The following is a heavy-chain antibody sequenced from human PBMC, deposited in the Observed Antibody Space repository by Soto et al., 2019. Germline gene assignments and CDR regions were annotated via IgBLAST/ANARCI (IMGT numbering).Heavy chain of an antibody. CDR1: GYTLTELS. V-gene: IGHV1-24*01. CDR3: AFSGSIVATIDDP. CDR2: FDPEDGET. D-gene: IGHD5-12*01. Sequence: ASVKVSCKVSGYTLTELSMHWVRQAPGKGLEWMGGFDPEDGETIYAQKFQGRVTMTEDTSTDTAYMELRSLRSDDTAVYYCAFSGSIVATIDDPWGQGTLVTVSS. J-gene: IGHJ5*02.